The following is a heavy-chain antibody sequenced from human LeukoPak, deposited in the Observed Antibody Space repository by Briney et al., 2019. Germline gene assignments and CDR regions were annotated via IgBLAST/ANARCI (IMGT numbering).Heavy chain of an antibody. J-gene: IGHJ4*02. CDR2: IFYTGST. Sequence: SETLSLTCTVSGDSFSSSYWSWIRQSPGKGLEWIGYIFYTGSTNYNPSLKSRATISVDTSKNQFSLKLSPVTAADTAVYYCARDSSGWNGSYDYWGQGTLVTVSS. CDR3: ARDSSGWNGSYDY. D-gene: IGHD6-19*01. CDR1: GDSFSSSY. V-gene: IGHV4-59*01.